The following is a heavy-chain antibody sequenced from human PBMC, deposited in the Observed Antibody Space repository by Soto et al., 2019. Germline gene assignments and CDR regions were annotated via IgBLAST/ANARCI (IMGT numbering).Heavy chain of an antibody. Sequence: FLRLSCAASGFTFSSYSMNWVRQAPGKGLEWVSYMSSSSSTIYYADSVKGRFTISRDNAKNSLYLQMNSLRAEDTAVYYCARDAPPDDYWGQGTLVTVSS. CDR3: ARDAPPDDY. CDR1: GFTFSSYS. J-gene: IGHJ4*02. V-gene: IGHV3-48*04. CDR2: MSSSSSTI.